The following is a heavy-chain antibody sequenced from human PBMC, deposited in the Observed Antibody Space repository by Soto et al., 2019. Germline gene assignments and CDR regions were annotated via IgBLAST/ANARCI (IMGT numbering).Heavy chain of an antibody. D-gene: IGHD3-22*01. CDR1: GFTFSSYG. Sequence: GSLRLSCAASGFTFSSYGMHWVRQAPGKGLEWVAVIWYDGSNKYYEDSVKGRFTISRDNSKNTLYLQMNSLRAEDTAVYYCARGFYDSSGYDYWGQGTLVTVSS. CDR2: IWYDGSNK. J-gene: IGHJ4*02. CDR3: ARGFYDSSGYDY. V-gene: IGHV3-33*01.